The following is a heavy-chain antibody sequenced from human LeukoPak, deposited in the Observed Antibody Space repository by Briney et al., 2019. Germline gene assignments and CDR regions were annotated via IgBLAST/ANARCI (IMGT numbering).Heavy chain of an antibody. CDR3: ATGPSSSWPYYYYGMDV. J-gene: IGHJ6*02. CDR1: GGTFSSYA. Sequence: SVKVSCKASGGTFSSYAISWVRQAPGQGLEWMGRIIPILGIANYAQKFQGRVTITADKSTSTAYMELSSLRSEDTAVYYCATGPSSSWPYYYYGMDVWGQGTTVTVSS. V-gene: IGHV1-69*04. CDR2: IIPILGIA. D-gene: IGHD6-13*01.